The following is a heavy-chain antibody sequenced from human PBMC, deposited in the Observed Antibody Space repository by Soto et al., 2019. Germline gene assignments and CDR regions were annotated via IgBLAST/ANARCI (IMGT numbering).Heavy chain of an antibody. CDR2: IYSGGST. CDR1: GFTVSSND. CDR3: ASSSRKDYYFAMDA. J-gene: IGHJ6*02. Sequence: EVQLVETGGGLIQSGGSLRLSCAASGFTVSSNDMSWVRQAPGKGLEWVSVIYSGGSTHDADSVKGRFTISTDNSKNTVSLQRNRLRVDDTAVYYCASSSRKDYYFAMDAWGQGTTVIVSS. D-gene: IGHD6-6*01. V-gene: IGHV3-53*02.